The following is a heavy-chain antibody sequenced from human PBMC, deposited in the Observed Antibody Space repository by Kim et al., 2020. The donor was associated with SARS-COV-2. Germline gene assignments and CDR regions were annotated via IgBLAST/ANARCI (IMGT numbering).Heavy chain of an antibody. V-gene: IGHV1-3*01. Sequence: SQKFQGRGTITRDTSASTAYMELSSLRSEDTAVYYCARGRLVSVYGMDVWGQGTTVTVSS. CDR3: ARGRLVSVYGMDV. D-gene: IGHD2-2*01. J-gene: IGHJ6*02.